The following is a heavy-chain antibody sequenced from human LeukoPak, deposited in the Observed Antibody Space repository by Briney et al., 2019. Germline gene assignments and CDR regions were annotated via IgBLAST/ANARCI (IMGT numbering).Heavy chain of an antibody. CDR1: GGSFSSGSYY. J-gene: IGHJ2*01. V-gene: IGHV4-61*01. CDR3: ARGGQGNAAMGHVYWYFDL. Sequence: SETLSLTCTVSGGSFSSGSYYWSWIWQPPGKGLEWIGYIYYSGSTNYNPSLKSRVTISVDTSKNQFSLKLSSVTAADTAVYYCARGGQGNAAMGHVYWYFDLWGRGTLVTVSS. D-gene: IGHD5-18*01. CDR2: IYYSGST.